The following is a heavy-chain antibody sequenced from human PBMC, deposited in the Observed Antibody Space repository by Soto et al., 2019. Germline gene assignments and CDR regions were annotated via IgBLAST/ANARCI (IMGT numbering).Heavy chain of an antibody. Sequence: EVQLVESGGGMAKPGGTLTLSCAASGFTFSSYSMNWVRPAPGKGLEWVSSISSSSSYIYYADSVKGGFTNSRDNAKNPLYLQMNSLRAEDTAVYYCSRDLLRPYDVDVCGQGTTVTVSS. CDR3: SRDLLRPYDVDV. D-gene: IGHD2-15*01. CDR2: ISSSSSYI. CDR1: GFTFSSYS. V-gene: IGHV3-21*01. J-gene: IGHJ6*02.